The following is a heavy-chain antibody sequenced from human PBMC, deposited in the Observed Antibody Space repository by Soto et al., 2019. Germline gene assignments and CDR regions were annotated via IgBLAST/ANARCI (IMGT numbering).Heavy chain of an antibody. CDR3: AKWSRFGEWL. CDR1: GFTFSNYW. Sequence: EVQLVESGGGLVQPGGSRRLSCAASGFTFSNYWMHWVRQAPGKGLVWVSHINSDGSSTNYADSLKGRFTISRDNAKNTLYLQMNSLRAEDTAVYYCAKWSRFGEWLWGQGTLVTVSS. CDR2: INSDGSST. D-gene: IGHD3-10*01. J-gene: IGHJ4*02. V-gene: IGHV3-74*01.